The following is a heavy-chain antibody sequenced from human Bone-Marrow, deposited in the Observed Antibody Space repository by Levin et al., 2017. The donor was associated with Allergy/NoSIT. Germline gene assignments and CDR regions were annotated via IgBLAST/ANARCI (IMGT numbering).Heavy chain of an antibody. D-gene: IGHD3-16*01. Sequence: SLKISCAASGFRFDDSAMHWVRQAPGKGLEWVSGISWNSGSIYYADSVKGRFTISRDNAKNSLFLQMNSLTAEDTALYYCAKGPGMAMLRGFIDYWGQGTLITVSS. J-gene: IGHJ4*02. V-gene: IGHV3-9*01. CDR2: ISWNSGSI. CDR3: AKGPGMAMLRGFIDY. CDR1: GFRFDDSA.